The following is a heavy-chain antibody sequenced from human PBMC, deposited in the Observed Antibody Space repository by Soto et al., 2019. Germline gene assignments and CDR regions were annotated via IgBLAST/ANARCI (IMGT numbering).Heavy chain of an antibody. V-gene: IGHV1-18*01. Sequence: ASVKVSCKASGYTFTTYGINWVRQAPGQGLEWMGWISAYNGNTRYAQNLQGRLTMTTDTSTSTAYMELRSLRSDDTAVYYCARERDDSRWSSSEYFQHWGQGTLVTVSS. J-gene: IGHJ1*01. D-gene: IGHD6-13*01. CDR1: GYTFTTYG. CDR3: ARERDDSRWSSSEYFQH. CDR2: ISAYNGNT.